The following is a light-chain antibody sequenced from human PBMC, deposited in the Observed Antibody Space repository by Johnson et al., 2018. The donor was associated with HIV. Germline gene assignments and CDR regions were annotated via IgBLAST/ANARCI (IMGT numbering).Light chain of an antibody. CDR3: GTWDSSLSAYV. Sequence: QSVLTQPPSVSAAPGQKVTISCSGSSSNIGNNYVSWYQQLPGTAPKLLIYENNKRPSGIPERFSGSKSGTSATLGITGLQTGDEADYYCGTWDSSLSAYVSGTWTKVTFL. CDR1: SSNIGNNY. V-gene: IGLV1-51*02. J-gene: IGLJ1*01. CDR2: ENN.